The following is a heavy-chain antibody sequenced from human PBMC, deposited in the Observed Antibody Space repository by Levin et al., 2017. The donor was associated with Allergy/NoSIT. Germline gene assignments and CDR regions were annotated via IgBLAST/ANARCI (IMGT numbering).Heavy chain of an antibody. CDR2: ISYDGTNK. CDR1: GFTFSSYA. CDR3: ARGGLGGYHSGSYYKSFDY. Sequence: RGESLKISCAASGFTFSSYAMHWVRQAPGKGLEWVAVISYDGTNKYYADSVKGRFTISRDDSKNTLYLQMNSLRAEDTAVYYCARGGLGGYHSGSYYKSFDYWGQGTLVTVSS. V-gene: IGHV3-30-3*01. D-gene: IGHD3-10*01. J-gene: IGHJ4*02.